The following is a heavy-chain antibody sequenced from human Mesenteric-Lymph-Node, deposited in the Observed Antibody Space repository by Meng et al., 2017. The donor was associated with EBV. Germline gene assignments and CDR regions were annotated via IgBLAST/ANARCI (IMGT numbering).Heavy chain of an antibody. CDR2: IKDSDSST. V-gene: IGHV3-74*02. CDR1: GFTVSIYS. Sequence: DVPLVEPRTGLIPPWGSLRLSFTASGFTVSIYSLPWVRQAPGKGLECVAFIKDSDSSTTYAVSVKGRFTISRENANNMVYLQMNSLRVEDTAVYYCATGRGYYFDLWGRGTLVTVSS. CDR3: ATGRGYYFDL. D-gene: IGHD1-26*01. J-gene: IGHJ2*01.